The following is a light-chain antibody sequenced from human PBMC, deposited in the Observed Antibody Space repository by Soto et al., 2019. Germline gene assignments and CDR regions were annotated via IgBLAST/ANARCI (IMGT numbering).Light chain of an antibody. CDR2: AAS. CDR1: QSISRY. CDR3: QQSFTTPFT. Sequence: DIQMTQSPSSLSASVGDRVTITCRASQSISRYLNWYQQKPGKDPKILIYAASNLYSGVPSRFSGSGSGTDFTLTISSLQPEDFATYYCQQSFTTPFTVGGGTKVDI. J-gene: IGKJ4*01. V-gene: IGKV1-39*01.